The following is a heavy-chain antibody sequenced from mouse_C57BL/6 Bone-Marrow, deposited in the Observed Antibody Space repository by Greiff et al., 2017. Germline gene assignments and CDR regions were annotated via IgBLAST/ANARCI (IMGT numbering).Heavy chain of an antibody. CDR1: GYTFTSHW. CDR3: ARGYYYGSSYVWFAY. Sequence: VQLQQSGPELVRPGASVKISCKAPGYTFTSHWMQWVRQRPGQGLEWIGEIFPGSGSTYYNEKFKGKATLTVDTSSSTAYMQLSSRTSEDSAVCFCARGYYYGSSYVWFAYWGQGTLVTVSA. CDR2: IFPGSGST. D-gene: IGHD1-1*01. V-gene: IGHV1-56*01. J-gene: IGHJ3*01.